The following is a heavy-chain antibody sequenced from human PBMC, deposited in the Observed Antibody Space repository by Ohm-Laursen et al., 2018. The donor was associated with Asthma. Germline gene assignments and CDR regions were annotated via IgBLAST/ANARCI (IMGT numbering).Heavy chain of an antibody. J-gene: IGHJ5*02. Sequence: SLRLSCAASGFSFSTSGMHWVRQAPGKGLEWVAIVWSDGSRENYADSVRGRFTISRDNSKNTLYLQMNSLRAEDTAVYYCAREYSSSFDPWGQGTLVTVSS. V-gene: IGHV3-33*01. CDR2: VWSDGSRE. CDR1: GFSFSTSG. CDR3: AREYSSSFDP. D-gene: IGHD6-6*01.